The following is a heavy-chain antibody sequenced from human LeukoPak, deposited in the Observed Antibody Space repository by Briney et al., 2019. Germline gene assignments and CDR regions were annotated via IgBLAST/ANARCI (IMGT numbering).Heavy chain of an antibody. Sequence: GGSLRLSCAASGFTFNVYAMNWVRQAPGKGLEWVPTITSSGADTFYAASVKGRFTVSRDNSKNTVFLQMSRLRVEDTAVYYCAKQDILSGWGLWGQGTLVTVSS. CDR3: AKQDILSGWGL. J-gene: IGHJ4*02. CDR1: GFTFNVYA. D-gene: IGHD3-9*01. CDR2: ITSSGADT. V-gene: IGHV3-23*01.